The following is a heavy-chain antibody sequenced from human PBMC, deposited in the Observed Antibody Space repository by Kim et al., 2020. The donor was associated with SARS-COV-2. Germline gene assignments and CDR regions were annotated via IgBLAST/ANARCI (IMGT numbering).Heavy chain of an antibody. Sequence: SVKGRFTISRDNSKNSLYLQMNSLRTEDTALYYCAKDIFPVVVAATIDYWGQGTLVTVSS. D-gene: IGHD2-15*01. V-gene: IGHV3-43*01. J-gene: IGHJ4*02. CDR3: AKDIFPVVVAATIDY.